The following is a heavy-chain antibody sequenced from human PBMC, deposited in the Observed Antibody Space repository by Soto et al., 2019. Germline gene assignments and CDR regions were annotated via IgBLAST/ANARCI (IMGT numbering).Heavy chain of an antibody. CDR3: ARSSRTSGNDY. D-gene: IGHD1-26*01. Sequence: QVQLQESGPGLVKPSETLSLTCTVSGGSVSSGSYYWSWIRQPPGKGLEWIGYIYYSGSTNYNPSLKSRVTISVDTSKNQFSLKLSSVTAADTAVYYCARSSRTSGNDYWGQGTLVTVSS. CDR1: GGSVSSGSYY. J-gene: IGHJ4*02. V-gene: IGHV4-61*01. CDR2: IYYSGST.